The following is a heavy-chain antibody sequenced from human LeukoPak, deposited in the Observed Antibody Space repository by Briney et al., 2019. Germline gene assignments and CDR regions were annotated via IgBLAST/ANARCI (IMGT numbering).Heavy chain of an antibody. CDR1: GFPFSSYA. Sequence: GGSLRLSCVGSGFPFSSYAMNWVRQAPGKGLAWVSAISLTGGSTDSADSVKGRFTISRDNFKNTLYLQMNSLRAEDTAVYYCAKVRDYDSSGYSDYWGQGNLVTVSS. CDR2: ISLTGGST. J-gene: IGHJ4*02. CDR3: AKVRDYDSSGYSDY. V-gene: IGHV3-23*01. D-gene: IGHD3-22*01.